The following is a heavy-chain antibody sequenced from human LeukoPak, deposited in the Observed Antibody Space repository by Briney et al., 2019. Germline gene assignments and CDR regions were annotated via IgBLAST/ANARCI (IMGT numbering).Heavy chain of an antibody. CDR2: MNPNSGNT. J-gene: IGHJ4*02. CDR1: GYTFTSYD. V-gene: IGHV1-8*01. CDR3: ARGMGSYYAPLHQFDY. D-gene: IGHD2-2*01. Sequence: GASVKVSCKASGYTFTSYDINWVRQATGQGLEWMGWMNPNSGNTGYAQKFQGRVTMTRNTSISTAYMELSSLRSEDTAVYYCARGMGSYYAPLHQFDYWGQGTLVTVSS.